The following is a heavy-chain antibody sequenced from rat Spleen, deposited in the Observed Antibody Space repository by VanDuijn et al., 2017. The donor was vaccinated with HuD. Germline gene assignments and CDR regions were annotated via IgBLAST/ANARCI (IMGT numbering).Heavy chain of an antibody. CDR3: ARRVITDWYFDF. V-gene: IGHV5-7*01. CDR2: ITNTGGST. J-gene: IGHJ1*01. D-gene: IGHD1-12*02. CDR1: GFTFSDYS. Sequence: EVRLVESGGGLVQPGRSLKLSCAASGFTFSDYSMAWVRQAPKKGPEWVAAITNTGGSTYYPDSVKGRFTISRDNAKSTLYLQMNSLRSEDTATYFCARRVITDWYFDFWGPGTMVTVSS.